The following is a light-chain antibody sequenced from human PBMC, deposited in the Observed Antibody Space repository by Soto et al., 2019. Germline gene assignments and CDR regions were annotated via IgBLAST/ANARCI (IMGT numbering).Light chain of an antibody. J-gene: IGLJ2*01. CDR2: EVT. CDR3: SSYAGRNNLV. V-gene: IGLV2-11*01. Sequence: QSALTQPRSVSGSPGQSVTISCTGTISDVAGYNYVSWYQHHPGKAPKLLISEVTKRPSWVPDRFSGSKSGSTASLTISELQAEDEADYYCSSYAGRNNLVFGGGTKLTVL. CDR1: ISDVAGYNY.